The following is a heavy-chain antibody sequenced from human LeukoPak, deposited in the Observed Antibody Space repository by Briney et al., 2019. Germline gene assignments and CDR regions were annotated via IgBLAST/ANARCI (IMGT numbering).Heavy chain of an antibody. D-gene: IGHD4-17*01. Sequence: GGSLRLSCAASGFTFSSYAMSWVRQAPGKGLEWVSAISGSGGNTYYADSVKGRFTISRDNAKNSLYLQMNSLRAEDTAVYYCARDRYGDYVFDYWGQGTLITVSS. V-gene: IGHV3-23*01. J-gene: IGHJ4*02. CDR1: GFTFSSYA. CDR3: ARDRYGDYVFDY. CDR2: ISGSGGNT.